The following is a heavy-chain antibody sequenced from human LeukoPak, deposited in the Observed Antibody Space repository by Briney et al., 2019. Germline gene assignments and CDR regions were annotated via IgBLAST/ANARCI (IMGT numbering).Heavy chain of an antibody. CDR1: GGSISSGSYY. V-gene: IGHV4-61*02. D-gene: IGHD3-3*01. Sequence: PSETLSLTCTVSGGSISSGSYYWSWIRQPAGKGLEWIGRIYTSGSTNYNPSLKSRVTISVDTSKNQFSLKLSSVTAADTAVYYCARHYREWSGFDYWGQGTLVTVSS. J-gene: IGHJ4*02. CDR3: ARHYREWSGFDY. CDR2: IYTSGST.